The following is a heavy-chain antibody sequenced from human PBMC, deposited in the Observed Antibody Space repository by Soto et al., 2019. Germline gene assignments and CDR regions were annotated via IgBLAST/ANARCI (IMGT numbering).Heavy chain of an antibody. D-gene: IGHD3-22*01. CDR3: ARDQKHYYDSSGYYGRAYYYGMDV. CDR1: GYTFTSYY. CDR2: INPSGGST. J-gene: IGHJ6*02. Sequence: GASVKVSCKASGYTFTSYYMHWVRQAPGQGLEWMGIINPSGGSTSYAQKFQGRVTMTRDTSTSTVYMELSSLRSEDTAVYYCARDQKHYYDSSGYYGRAYYYGMDVWGQGTTVTVSS. V-gene: IGHV1-46*01.